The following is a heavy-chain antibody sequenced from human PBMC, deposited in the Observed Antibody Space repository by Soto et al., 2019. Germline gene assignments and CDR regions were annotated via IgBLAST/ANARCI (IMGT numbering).Heavy chain of an antibody. Sequence: QVQLVQSGAEAKKPGASVKVSCKASGYTFTKYYIHWVRLAPGQGLEYMGWINPNTGGTRHAQKFQGRVTMIRDTAISTVYMELSSLTSDDRAVYYCARKDRSTSLDYWGQGTLVTVSS. CDR1: GYTFTKYY. D-gene: IGHD1-26*01. V-gene: IGHV1-2*02. CDR3: ARKDRSTSLDY. CDR2: INPNTGGT. J-gene: IGHJ4*02.